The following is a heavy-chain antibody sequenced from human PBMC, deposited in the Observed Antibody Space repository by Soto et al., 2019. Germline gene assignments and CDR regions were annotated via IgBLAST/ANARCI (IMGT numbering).Heavy chain of an antibody. V-gene: IGHV3-30*03. D-gene: IGHD1-26*01. CDR2: ISYDGSNK. CDR1: GFTFSNYG. CDR3: ATSYSGSYYYYYGMDV. J-gene: IGHJ6*02. Sequence: GGSLRLSCAASGFTFSNYGMHWVRQAPGKGLEWVAVISYDGSNKYYADSVKGRFTISRDNSKSTLYLQMSSLRADDTAVYYCATSYSGSYYYYYGMDVWGQGTTVTVSS.